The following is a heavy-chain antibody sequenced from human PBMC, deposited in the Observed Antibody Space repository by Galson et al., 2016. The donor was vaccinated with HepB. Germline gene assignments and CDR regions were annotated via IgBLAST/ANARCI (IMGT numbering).Heavy chain of an antibody. V-gene: IGHV4-34*01. CDR3: AGGYMYSGNYF. J-gene: IGHJ4*01. CDR1: GGSFSGYY. D-gene: IGHD1-26*01. CDR2: INDRRKT. Sequence: SETLSLTCAVYGGSFSGYYWSWIRQPPGKGLEWIGEINDRRKTNYNPSLKSRITISVDTSKNQFSLRLSSVTAADTAVYYCAGGYMYSGNYFWGHGTLVTVSS.